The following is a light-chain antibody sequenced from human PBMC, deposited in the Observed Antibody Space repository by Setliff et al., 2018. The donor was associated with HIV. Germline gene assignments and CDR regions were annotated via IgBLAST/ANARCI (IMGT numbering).Light chain of an antibody. CDR3: CSYGSSDTFV. J-gene: IGLJ1*01. Sequence: QSALTQPASVSGSPGQSITISCTGTSSDVGGYKYVSWYQQHPGKAPKLMIYDVTHRPSGVSDRFSGSKSGNTASLTISGLQADDEADYYCCSYGSSDTFVFGTGTKVTVL. CDR1: SSDVGGYKY. CDR2: DVT. V-gene: IGLV2-14*03.